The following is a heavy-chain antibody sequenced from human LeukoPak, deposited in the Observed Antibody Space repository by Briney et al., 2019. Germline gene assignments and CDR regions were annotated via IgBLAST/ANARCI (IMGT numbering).Heavy chain of an antibody. Sequence: GESLKISCKASGYTFTNYWIAWVRQMPGKGLEWMGIIYPGDSDTRYSPSFQGQVTFSADKSISTAYLQWSSLKASDTAMYYCARAYSSSTFDFDYWGQGTLVTVSS. J-gene: IGHJ4*02. CDR3: ARAYSSSTFDFDY. CDR1: GYTFTNYW. D-gene: IGHD6-6*01. CDR2: IYPGDSDT. V-gene: IGHV5-51*03.